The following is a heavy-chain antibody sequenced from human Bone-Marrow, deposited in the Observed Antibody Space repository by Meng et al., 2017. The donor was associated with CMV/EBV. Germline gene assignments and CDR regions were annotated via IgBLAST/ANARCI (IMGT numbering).Heavy chain of an antibody. V-gene: IGHV3-30-3*01. Sequence: GESLKISCAASGFTFSSYAMHWVRQAPGKGLEWVAVISYDGSNKYYADSVKGRFTISRDNSKNTLYLQMNSLRAEDTAVYYCAKVEWFGELPLDYWGQGTLVTVSS. CDR2: ISYDGSNK. CDR3: AKVEWFGELPLDY. CDR1: GFTFSSYA. J-gene: IGHJ4*02. D-gene: IGHD3-10*01.